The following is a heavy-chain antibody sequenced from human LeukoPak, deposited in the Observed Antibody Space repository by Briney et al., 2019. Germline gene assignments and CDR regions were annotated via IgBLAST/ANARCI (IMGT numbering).Heavy chain of an antibody. J-gene: IGHJ5*02. CDR1: GGSFSGYY. Sequence: SETLSLTCAVYGGSFSGYYWSWIRQPPGKGLEWIGEIDHSGSANYNPSLKSRVTISVDASKSQFSLRLSSVTAADTAVYYCARLTYSNNWYFRRGLDNWFDPWGQGTLVTVSS. CDR2: IDHSGSA. CDR3: ARLTYSNNWYFRRGLDNWFDP. V-gene: IGHV4-34*01. D-gene: IGHD6-13*01.